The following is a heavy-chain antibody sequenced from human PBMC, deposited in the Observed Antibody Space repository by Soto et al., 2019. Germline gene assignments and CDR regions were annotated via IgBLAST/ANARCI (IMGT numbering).Heavy chain of an antibody. J-gene: IGHJ4*02. CDR2: ISGSGGST. CDR3: AKEDLEGDHFDY. D-gene: IGHD3-16*01. Sequence: EVQLLESGGGLVQPGGSLRLSCAASGFTFSSYAMSWVRQAPGKGLEWVSAISGSGGSTYYADSVKGRFTISRDNSKKTMYIEMNRLRAQDTAVYYCAKEDLEGDHFDYWGQGTLVTVSS. CDR1: GFTFSSYA. V-gene: IGHV3-23*01.